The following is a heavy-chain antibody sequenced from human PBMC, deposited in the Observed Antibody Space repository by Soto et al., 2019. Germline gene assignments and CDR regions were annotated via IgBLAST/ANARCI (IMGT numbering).Heavy chain of an antibody. CDR1: GFTFSNYA. Sequence: EVQLLDSGGGLVQPGGSLRLSCAASGFTFSNYAMTWVRQGPGKGLEWVSGISGSGGRSYYADSVKGRFTISRDNSKSTLYLQINSLTAEDTAVYYCAKAYFVWSSEQPYYFDYWGQGTLVTVSS. D-gene: IGHD3-16*01. CDR3: AKAYFVWSSEQPYYFDY. CDR2: ISGSGGRS. J-gene: IGHJ4*02. V-gene: IGHV3-23*01.